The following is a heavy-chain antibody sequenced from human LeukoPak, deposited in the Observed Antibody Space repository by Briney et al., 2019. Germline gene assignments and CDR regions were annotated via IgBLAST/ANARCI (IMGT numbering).Heavy chain of an antibody. CDR2: ISGSRSGSGT. D-gene: IGHD3-10*01. CDR1: GFTISDFG. V-gene: IGHV3-23*01. CDR3: AREMRGWANYLVY. Sequence: PGGSLRPSCVGSGFTISDFGMSWVRQAPGKGLEWVSSISGSRSGSGTNNADSVKGRFTISRDSSKNTLYLQMSNLRAEDTAVCYCAREMRGWANYLVYWGQGAPVIVSS. J-gene: IGHJ4*02.